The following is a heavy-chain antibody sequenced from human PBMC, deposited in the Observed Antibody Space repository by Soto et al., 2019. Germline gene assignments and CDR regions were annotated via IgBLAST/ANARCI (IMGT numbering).Heavy chain of an antibody. J-gene: IGHJ1*01. D-gene: IGHD3-3*01. Sequence: GGSLRLSCAASGFTFSNAWMNWVRQAPGKGLEWVGRIKSKTDGGTTDYAAPVKGRFTISRDDSKNTLYLQMNSLKTEDTAVYYCTTPPQGRDFWSGYFLSFWYFQHWGQGTLVTVSS. CDR2: IKSKTDGGTT. CDR3: TTPPQGRDFWSGYFLSFWYFQH. CDR1: GFTFSNAW. V-gene: IGHV3-15*07.